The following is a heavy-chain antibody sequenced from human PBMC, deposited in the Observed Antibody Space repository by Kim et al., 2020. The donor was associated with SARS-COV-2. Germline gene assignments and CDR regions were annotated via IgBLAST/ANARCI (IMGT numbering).Heavy chain of an antibody. CDR1: GFTFSTYA. CDR2: VSGSGGIT. J-gene: IGHJ4*02. V-gene: IGHV3-23*01. D-gene: IGHD3-10*01. Sequence: GGSLRLSCAASGFTFSTYAMSWVRQAPGKGLEWVSLVSGSGGITYYADSVKGRFTISRDNSKNTLYLQMNSLRVEGTAIYYCATVRGSGTYFDYWCQGNL. CDR3: ATVRGSGTYFDY.